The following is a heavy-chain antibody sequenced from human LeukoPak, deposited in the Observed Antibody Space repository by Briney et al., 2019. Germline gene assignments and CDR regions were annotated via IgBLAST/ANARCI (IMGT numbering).Heavy chain of an antibody. V-gene: IGHV3-21*01. D-gene: IGHD3-10*01. CDR1: GFTFSSYS. CDR3: AREDSYYYGSGSSPFDF. CDR2: ISSSSSYI. Sequence: GGSLRLSCAASGFTFSSYSMNWVRQAPGKGLEWVSAISSSSSYIYYADSVKGRFTISRDNARNSLYLQMNSLRAEDTAVYYCAREDSYYYGSGSSPFDFWGQGTLVPVSS. J-gene: IGHJ4*02.